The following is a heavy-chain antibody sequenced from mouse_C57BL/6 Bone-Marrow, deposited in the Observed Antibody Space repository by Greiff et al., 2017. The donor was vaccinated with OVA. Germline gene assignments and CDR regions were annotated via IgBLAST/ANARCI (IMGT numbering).Heavy chain of an antibody. CDR1: GYTFTSYW. D-gene: IGHD4-1*01. CDR2: IHPNSGST. V-gene: IGHV1-64*01. CDR3: ASSRTGTDAMDY. J-gene: IGHJ4*01. Sequence: VQLQQPGAELVKPGASVKLSCKASGYTFTSYWMHWVKQRPGQGLEWIGMIHPNSGSTNYNEKFKGKATLTVDKSSSTAYMQLSSLTSEDSAVYYCASSRTGTDAMDYWGQGTSVTVSS.